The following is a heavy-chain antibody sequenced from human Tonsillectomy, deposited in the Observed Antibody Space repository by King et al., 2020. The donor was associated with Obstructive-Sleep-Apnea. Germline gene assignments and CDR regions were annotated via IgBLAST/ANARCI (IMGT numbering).Heavy chain of an antibody. CDR1: GGSISRYY. Sequence: VQLQESGPGLVKPSETLSLTCTVSGGSISRYYWSWIRQPAGKGLEWIGRIYTSGSTNYNPSLKSRVTMSVDTSKNQFSLKLSSVTAAGTAVYYCARGYCSGGSCVSYNWFDPWGQGTLVTVSS. CDR3: ARGYCSGGSCVSYNWFDP. CDR2: IYTSGST. V-gene: IGHV4-4*07. J-gene: IGHJ5*02. D-gene: IGHD2-15*01.